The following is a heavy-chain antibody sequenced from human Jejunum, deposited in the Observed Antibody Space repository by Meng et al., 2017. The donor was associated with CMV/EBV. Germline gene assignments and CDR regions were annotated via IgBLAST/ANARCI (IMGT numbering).Heavy chain of an antibody. V-gene: IGHV1-18*01. Sequence: HGQLVHAGTEVKNPGASVKVSCKTSGNTFSNYGLSWVRQAPGQGLEWMGWFSSHYGNTNYVQKKVQGRVTLTTDTSTSTAYLEVRSLQNDDAAVYYCPRVGYDTITRWDPWGHRTLVTVSS. D-gene: IGHD2-8*01. J-gene: IGHJ5*02. CDR1: GNTFSNYG. CDR3: PRVGYDTITRWDP. CDR2: FSSHYGNT.